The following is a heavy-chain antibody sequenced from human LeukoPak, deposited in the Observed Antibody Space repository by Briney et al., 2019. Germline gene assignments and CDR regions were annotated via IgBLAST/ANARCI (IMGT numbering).Heavy chain of an antibody. CDR3: ARDPAAGGYFDY. CDR1: GFAFSPYS. V-gene: IGHV3-21*01. CDR2: ISSSSSYI. Sequence: GESLRLSCAASGFAFSPYSMNWVRQAPGKGLEWVSSISSSSSYIYYADSVKGRFTISRDNAKNSLYLQMNSLRAEDTAVYYCARDPAAGGYFDYWGQGTLVTVSS. J-gene: IGHJ4*02. D-gene: IGHD6-13*01.